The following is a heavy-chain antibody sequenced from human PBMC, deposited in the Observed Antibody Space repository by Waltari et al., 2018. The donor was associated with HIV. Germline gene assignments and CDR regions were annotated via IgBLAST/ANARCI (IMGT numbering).Heavy chain of an antibody. D-gene: IGHD3-10*01. Sequence: EVQLVESGGGLVQPGGSLRLSCAASGFTFSSYWMSWVSQAPGKGLEWSANINQDERSKNLLASVNCRCTTSRAHAEKSLYLKMNSLRAEDTAVYYVARGGFYGSGSKVNWGQGTLVTVSS. CDR3: ARGGFYGSGSKVN. CDR2: INQDERSK. V-gene: IGHV3-7*04. CDR1: GFTFSSYW. J-gene: IGHJ4*02.